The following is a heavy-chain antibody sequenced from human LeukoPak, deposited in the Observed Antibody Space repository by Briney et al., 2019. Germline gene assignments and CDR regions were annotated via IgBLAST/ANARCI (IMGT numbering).Heavy chain of an antibody. V-gene: IGHV1-24*01. CDR2: FDPEDGET. D-gene: IGHD3-3*01. CDR1: GYTLTELS. Sequence: ASVKVSCKVSGYTLTELSMHWVRQAPGKGLEWMGGFDPEDGETIYAQKFQGRVTMTEDTSTDTAYMELSSLRSEDTAVYYCATAYYDFWSGYPTAHYWGQGTLVTVSS. CDR3: ATAYYDFWSGYPTAHY. J-gene: IGHJ4*02.